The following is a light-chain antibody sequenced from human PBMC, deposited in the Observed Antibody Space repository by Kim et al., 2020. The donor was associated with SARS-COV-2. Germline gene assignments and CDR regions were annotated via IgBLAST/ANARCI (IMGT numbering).Light chain of an antibody. Sequence: QSVTMSCTGTSSDVGGDNYVSWYQQNPGKATQLMIYDVSKRPSGVPARFSGSKSGNTASLTVYGLQAEDEADYYCCSYAGSYTPVVFGGGTQLTVL. V-gene: IGLV2-11*01. CDR2: DVS. CDR3: CSYAGSYTPVV. J-gene: IGLJ2*01. CDR1: SSDVGGDNY.